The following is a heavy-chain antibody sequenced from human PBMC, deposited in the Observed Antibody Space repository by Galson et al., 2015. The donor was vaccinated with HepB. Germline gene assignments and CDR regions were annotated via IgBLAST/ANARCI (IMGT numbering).Heavy chain of an antibody. V-gene: IGHV3-7*01. D-gene: IGHD1-1*01. CDR2: IKQDGGDK. Sequence: SLRLSCAASGLSFSSYWMSWVRQAPGKGLEWVANIKQDGGDKYYADSVEGRFTISRDNTKNSLYLQMNSLRADDTAVYYCARALQLDYGMDVWGQGTTVTVSS. CDR3: ARALQLDYGMDV. J-gene: IGHJ6*02. CDR1: GLSFSSYW.